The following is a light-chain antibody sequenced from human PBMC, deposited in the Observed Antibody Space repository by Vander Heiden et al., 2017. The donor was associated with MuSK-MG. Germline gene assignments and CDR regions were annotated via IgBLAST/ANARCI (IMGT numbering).Light chain of an antibody. CDR1: QSVSSN. CDR3: QQYNNWWT. CDR2: GAS. Sequence: EIVMTQSPATLSVSPGDRATLSCWASQSVSSNLAWYQQKPGQAPRLLIYGASTRATGIPTRFSGSGSGTDFTLTISSLQSEDFAVYYCQQYNNWWTFGQGTKVEIK. J-gene: IGKJ1*01. V-gene: IGKV3-15*01.